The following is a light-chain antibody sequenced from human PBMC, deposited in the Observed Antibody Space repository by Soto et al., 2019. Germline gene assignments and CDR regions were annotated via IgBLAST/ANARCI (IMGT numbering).Light chain of an antibody. CDR3: KQYKEWPPFT. CDR1: QSVGTK. V-gene: IGKV3-15*01. J-gene: IGKJ5*01. Sequence: IVMTQSPATLSVSPGERANLSCRASQSVGTKVAWYQQKPGQAPRLLILGASTRATGVPARFSGSGSGTEFTLSISSLQSEDFAVYYCKQYKEWPPFTFGQGTRLEIK. CDR2: GAS.